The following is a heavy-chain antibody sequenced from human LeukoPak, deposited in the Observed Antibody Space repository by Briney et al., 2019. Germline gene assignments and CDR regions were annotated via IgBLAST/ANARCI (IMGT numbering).Heavy chain of an antibody. J-gene: IGHJ4*02. D-gene: IGHD6-19*01. CDR3: ARPVAGPYYFDY. V-gene: IGHV5-51*01. CDR1: GYSFTSYW. CDR2: IYPGDSDT. Sequence: GESLQTSCKGSGYSFTSYWIGWVRQMPGKGLEWMGLIYPGDSDTRYSPSFQGQVTISVDKSISTAYLQWSSLKASDTAMYYCARPVAGPYYFDYWGQGTLVTVSS.